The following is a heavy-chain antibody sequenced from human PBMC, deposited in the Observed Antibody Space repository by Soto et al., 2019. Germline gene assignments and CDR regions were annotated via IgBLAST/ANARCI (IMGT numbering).Heavy chain of an antibody. CDR2: MKPSTGDS. D-gene: IGHD6-13*01. V-gene: IGHV1-8*01. CDR3: ARGGPAAGFDL. CDR1: GYTFTHFY. Sequence: ASVKVSCKASGYTFTHFYITWVRQAPGQGLEWMGWMKPSTGDSGSDPDFQGRITMTRDTATSTAYMELSSLKFEDTAVYYCARGGPAAGFDLWGQGSLVTVSS. J-gene: IGHJ5*02.